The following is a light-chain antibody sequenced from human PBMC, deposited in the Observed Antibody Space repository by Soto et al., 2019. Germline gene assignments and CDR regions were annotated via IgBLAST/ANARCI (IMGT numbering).Light chain of an antibody. CDR1: QDISNY. CDR3: QQYDNLPLT. J-gene: IGKJ3*01. CDR2: DAS. V-gene: IGKV1-33*01. Sequence: DIQMTQSPSSLSASVGDRVTITCQASQDISNYLNWYQQKPGKAPKLLIYDASNLETGVPSRFSGSESGKDFTFTISSLQPEDIATYYCQQYDNLPLTFGPGTKVDIK.